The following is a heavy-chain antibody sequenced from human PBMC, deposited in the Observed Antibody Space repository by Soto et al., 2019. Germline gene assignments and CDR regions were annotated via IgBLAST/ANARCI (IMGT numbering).Heavy chain of an antibody. CDR1: GYTFTSYY. V-gene: IGHV1-2*04. CDR3: ARGISSSGFDPNWLDP. J-gene: IGHJ5*02. D-gene: IGHD3-22*01. Sequence: ASVKVSCKASGYTFTSYYMHWVRQAPGQGLEWMGIINPSGGSTNYAQKFQGWVTLTRDTSISTAYMELTRLTSDDTAVYYCARGISSSGFDPNWLDPWGQGTLVTVSS. CDR2: INPSGGST.